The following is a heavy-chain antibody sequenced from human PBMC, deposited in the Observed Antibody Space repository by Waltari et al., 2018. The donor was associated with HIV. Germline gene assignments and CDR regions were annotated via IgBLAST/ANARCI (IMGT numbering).Heavy chain of an antibody. J-gene: IGHJ6*02. Sequence: QVQLVQSGAEVKKPGASVKVSCKAPGYTFTGYYMHWVRQAPGQGLEWMGWINPNSGGTNYAQKFQGRVTMTRDTSISTAYMELSRLRSDDTAVYYCARRIVVVPDYYGMDVWGQGTTVTVSS. V-gene: IGHV1-2*02. CDR1: GYTFTGYY. CDR2: INPNSGGT. D-gene: IGHD2-2*01. CDR3: ARRIVVVPDYYGMDV.